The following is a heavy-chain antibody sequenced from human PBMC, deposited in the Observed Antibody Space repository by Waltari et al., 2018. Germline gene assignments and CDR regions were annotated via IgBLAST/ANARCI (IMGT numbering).Heavy chain of an antibody. CDR1: GFTFRSYA. V-gene: IGHV3-23*01. CDR2: ISGSDGRT. CDR3: AKDLGGFSGSHWYFDV. Sequence: EVQLLESGGGLVQPGGSLRLSCAASGFTFRSYARSWVRQAPGKGLEWVSSISGSDGRTNYADSVKGRFTVSRDNFKNRLFLQMNSVGVEDAATYYCAKDLGGFSGSHWYFDVWGRGTLVTVS. J-gene: IGHJ2*01. D-gene: IGHD5-12*01.